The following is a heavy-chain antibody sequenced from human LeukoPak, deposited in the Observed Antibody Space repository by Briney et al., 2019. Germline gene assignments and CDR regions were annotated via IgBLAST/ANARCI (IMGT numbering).Heavy chain of an antibody. CDR1: GFTFSIFW. CDR2: MNQDGTAT. V-gene: IGHV3-7*01. J-gene: IGHJ6*03. D-gene: IGHD1-1*01. Sequence: GGSLRLSCAASGFTFSIFWMSWVRQAPGKGLEWVANMNQDGTATYYVDSVKGRFTISRDNSMNTLYLQMNSLRAEDTAVYYCARSTGTSDYYYMDVWGKGTTVTVSS. CDR3: ARSTGTSDYYYMDV.